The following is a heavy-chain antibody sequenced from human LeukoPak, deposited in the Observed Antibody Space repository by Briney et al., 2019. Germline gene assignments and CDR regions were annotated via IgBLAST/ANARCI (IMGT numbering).Heavy chain of an antibody. CDR2: ISYDGSNK. J-gene: IGHJ4*02. Sequence: GGSLRLSCAASGFTFTSYYMHWVRQAPGKGLEWVAVISYDGSNKYYADSVKGRFTISRDNSKNTLYLQMNSLRAEDTAVYYCARDRWVYCSSTSCYRFDYWGQGTLVTVSS. V-gene: IGHV3-30-3*01. D-gene: IGHD2-2*01. CDR3: ARDRWVYCSSTSCYRFDY. CDR1: GFTFTSYY.